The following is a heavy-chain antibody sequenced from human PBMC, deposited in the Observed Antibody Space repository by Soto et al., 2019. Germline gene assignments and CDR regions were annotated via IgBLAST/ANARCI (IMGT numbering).Heavy chain of an antibody. CDR2: IYYSGST. D-gene: IGHD1-26*01. J-gene: IGHJ4*02. CDR3: ARDDSYKKYYFEY. V-gene: IGHV4-30-4*02. CDR1: GGAISSADYY. Sequence: SESVSLTCTVSGGAISSADYYGSWILQPPGKGLEWIGYIYYSGSTYYNPSLKSRVTISVDTSKNQFSLKLSSVTAADTAVYYCARDDSYKKYYFEYWGQGTLVSVSS.